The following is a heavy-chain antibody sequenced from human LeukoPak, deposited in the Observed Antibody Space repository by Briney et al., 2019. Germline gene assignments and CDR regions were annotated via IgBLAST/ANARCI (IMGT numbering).Heavy chain of an antibody. CDR1: GFTFSSYG. J-gene: IGHJ4*02. V-gene: IGHV3-30*18. CDR3: AKDPYGSGRPDY. Sequence: GGSLRLSCAASGFTFSSYGMHWVRQAPGKGREGGAVISYDGSNKYYADSVKGRFTISRDNSKNTLYLQMNSLRAEDTAVYYCAKDPYGSGRPDYWGQGTLVTVSS. D-gene: IGHD3-10*01. CDR2: ISYDGSNK.